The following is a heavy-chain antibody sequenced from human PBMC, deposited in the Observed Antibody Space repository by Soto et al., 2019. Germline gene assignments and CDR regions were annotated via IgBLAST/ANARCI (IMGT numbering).Heavy chain of an antibody. CDR3: AREMWYYDSSGYTKYYFHY. J-gene: IGHJ4*02. D-gene: IGHD3-22*01. CDR2: ISAYNGNT. Sequence: QVQLVQSGAEVKKPGASVKVSCKASGYTFTSYGISWVRQAPGQGLEWMGWISAYNGNTNYAQKLQGRVTMTTDTSTSTAYMELRSLRSDDTAVYYCAREMWYYDSSGYTKYYFHYWGQGTLVTVSS. CDR1: GYTFTSYG. V-gene: IGHV1-18*01.